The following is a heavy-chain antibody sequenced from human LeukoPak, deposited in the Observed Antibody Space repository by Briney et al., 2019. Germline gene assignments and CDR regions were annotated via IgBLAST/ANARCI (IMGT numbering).Heavy chain of an antibody. J-gene: IGHJ4*02. CDR1: GYTLTELS. CDR2: FDPEDGET. V-gene: IGHV1-24*01. Sequence: GASVKVSCKVSGYTLTELSMHWVRQAPGKGLEWMGGFDPEDGETIYAQKFQGRVTMTEDTSTDTPYMELSSLRSEDTAVYYCATAITTSMIIGFDYWGQGTLVTVSS. D-gene: IGHD3-22*01. CDR3: ATAITTSMIIGFDY.